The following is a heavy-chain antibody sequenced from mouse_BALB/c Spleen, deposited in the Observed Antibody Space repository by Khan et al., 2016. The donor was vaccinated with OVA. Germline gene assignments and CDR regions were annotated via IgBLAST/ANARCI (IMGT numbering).Heavy chain of an antibody. Sequence: QIQLVQSGPELKKPGETVKISCKASGYTFTNYGMNWVKQAPGKGLKWMGWINTYTGEPTYADDFKGRFAFSLETSASTAYLQINNLKNEDTATDFCARPPSFSYVRVFGGQGTSITVSS. J-gene: IGHJ4*01. CDR3: ARPPSFSYVRVF. CDR2: INTYTGEP. V-gene: IGHV9-3-1*01. CDR1: GYTFTNYG.